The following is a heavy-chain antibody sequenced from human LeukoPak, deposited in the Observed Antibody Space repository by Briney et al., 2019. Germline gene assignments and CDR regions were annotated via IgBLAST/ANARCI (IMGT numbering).Heavy chain of an antibody. CDR1: GFTFSSYA. CDR3: ARGNGYNWKGGRAFDI. J-gene: IGHJ3*02. D-gene: IGHD1-1*01. Sequence: PGRSLRLSCAASGFTFSSYAMHWVRQAPGKGLEWVSSISSSSYIYYADSVKGRFTISRDNAKNSLYLQMNSLRAEDTAVYYFARGNGYNWKGGRAFDIWGQGTMVTVSS. V-gene: IGHV3-21*01. CDR2: ISSSSYI.